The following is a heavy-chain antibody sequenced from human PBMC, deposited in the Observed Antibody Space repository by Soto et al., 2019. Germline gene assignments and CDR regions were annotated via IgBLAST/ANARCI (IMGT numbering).Heavy chain of an antibody. CDR3: ARGAKPYSSGRDVLDI. J-gene: IGHJ3*02. CDR1: GSTFSDNY. Sequence: QVQLVESGRGLVKPGGSLRLSCAASGSTFSDNYMSWIRQAPGKGLEWISYISGGGGTTHYADSVKGRFTISRDNAKNSLYLQMNNLRVEDTAVYYCARGAKPYSSGRDVLDIWGQGTMVTVSS. D-gene: IGHD6-19*01. V-gene: IGHV3-11*01. CDR2: ISGGGGTT.